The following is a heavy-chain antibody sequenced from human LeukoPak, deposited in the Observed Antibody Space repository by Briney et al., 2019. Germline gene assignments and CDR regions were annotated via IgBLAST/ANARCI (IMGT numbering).Heavy chain of an antibody. D-gene: IGHD6-13*01. V-gene: IGHV5-51*01. CDR1: GYSFTSYW. CDR3: ASQDGRSQQLVAWAFDI. Sequence: GESLKISCKGSGYSFTSYWIGWVRQMPGKGLEWMGIIYPGDSDTRYSPSFQGQVTISADKSISTAYLQWSSLKASDTAMYYCASQDGRSQQLVAWAFDIWAQGTMVTVSS. CDR2: IYPGDSDT. J-gene: IGHJ3*02.